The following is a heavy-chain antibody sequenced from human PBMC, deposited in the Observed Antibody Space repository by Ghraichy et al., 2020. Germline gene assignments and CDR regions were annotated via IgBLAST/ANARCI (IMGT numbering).Heavy chain of an antibody. D-gene: IGHD1-1*01. V-gene: IGHV1-18*01. J-gene: IGHJ5*02. CDR3: ARDRGIVPVPGYNWNP. Sequence: ASVKVSCKASGYTFISYGISWVRQAPGQGLEWMGWISASNGNTNYAQKFQGRVTMTTDTSTSTAYMELRSLKSDDTAVYYCARDRGIVPVPGYNWNPWGQGTLVIVSS. CDR2: ISASNGNT. CDR1: GYTFISYG.